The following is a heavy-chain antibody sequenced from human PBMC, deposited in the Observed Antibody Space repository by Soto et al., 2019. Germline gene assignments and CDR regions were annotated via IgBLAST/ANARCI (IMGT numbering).Heavy chain of an antibody. J-gene: IGHJ6*02. Sequence: SETLSLTCTVSGGSISSGGYYWSWIRQHPGKGLEWIGYIYYSGSTYYNPSLKSRVTISVDTSKNQFSLKLSSVTAADTAVYYCASGQQLGLYYYYGMDVWGQGTTVTVSS. V-gene: IGHV4-31*03. CDR1: GGSISSGGYY. CDR2: IYYSGST. D-gene: IGHD6-13*01. CDR3: ASGQQLGLYYYYGMDV.